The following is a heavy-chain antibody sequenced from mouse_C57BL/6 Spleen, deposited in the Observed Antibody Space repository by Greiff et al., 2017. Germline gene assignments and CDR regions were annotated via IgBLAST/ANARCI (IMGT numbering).Heavy chain of an antibody. J-gene: IGHJ4*01. CDR1: GFTFSDYG. Sequence: EVMLVESGGGLVKPGGSLKLSCAASGFTFSDYGMHWVRQAPEKGLEWVAYISRGSSTIYYADTVKGRFTLSRDNAKNTLFLQMTSLRSENTAMYYCARRSIYYDYDSYAMDYWGQGTSVTVSS. V-gene: IGHV5-17*01. CDR3: ARRSIYYDYDSYAMDY. CDR2: ISRGSSTI. D-gene: IGHD2-4*01.